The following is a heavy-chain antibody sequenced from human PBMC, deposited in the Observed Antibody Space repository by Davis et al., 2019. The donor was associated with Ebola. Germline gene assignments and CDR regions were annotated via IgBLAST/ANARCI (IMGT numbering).Heavy chain of an antibody. CDR1: GFSLTSFA. V-gene: IGHV3-23*01. CDR3: ARRGAGGYWWGAFDY. Sequence: PGGSLRLSCSASGFSLTSFAMGWVRQAPGKGLDWVAAISARGDETFYADSVKGRFTISSDHSKNMLYLEMNSLRVEDGATYYCARRGAGGYWWGAFDYWGPGSLVTVSS. CDR2: ISARGDET. D-gene: IGHD2-21*01. J-gene: IGHJ4*02.